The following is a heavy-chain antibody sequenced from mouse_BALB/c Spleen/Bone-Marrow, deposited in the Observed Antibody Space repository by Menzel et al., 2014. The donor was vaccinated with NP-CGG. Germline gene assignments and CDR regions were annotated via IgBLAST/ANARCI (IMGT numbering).Heavy chain of an antibody. D-gene: IGHD1-1*01. Sequence: EVQLQQSGPELVKPGASVKISCKASGYSFTGYYMHWVKQSHVKSLEWIGRINPNNGATSYNQNFKDKASLTVDKSSSTAYMELHSLTSEDSAVYYCARYYYGSSNFDYWGQGTIFTVPS. CDR3: ARYYYGSSNFDY. CDR1: GYSFTGYY. CDR2: INPNNGAT. J-gene: IGHJ2*01. V-gene: IGHV1-31*01.